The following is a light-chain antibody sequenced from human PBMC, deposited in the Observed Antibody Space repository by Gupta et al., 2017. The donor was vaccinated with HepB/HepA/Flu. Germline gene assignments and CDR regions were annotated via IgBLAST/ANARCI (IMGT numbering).Light chain of an antibody. CDR3: QAWDSSIVV. V-gene: IGLV3-1*01. CDR1: KLGDKY. Sequence: SYELTQPPSVSVSPGQTASLTCSGDKLGDKYACWYQQKPGQSPVLGTYQDSKRPSGIPERFSGSNSGNTATLTISGTQAMDEADYYCQAWDSSIVVFGGGTKLTVL. J-gene: IGLJ2*01. CDR2: QDS.